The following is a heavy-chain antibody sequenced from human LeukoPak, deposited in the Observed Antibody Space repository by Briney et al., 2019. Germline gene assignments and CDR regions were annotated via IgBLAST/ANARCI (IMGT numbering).Heavy chain of an antibody. Sequence: ASVKVSCKASGYTFTSYYMHWVRQAPGQGLEWMGLINPSGGSTSYAQKFQGRVTMTRDTSTSTVYMELSSLRSEDMAVYYCARDRIAAAGTFHYYYYYGMDVWGQGTTVTVSS. CDR2: INPSGGST. J-gene: IGHJ6*02. CDR1: GYTFTSYY. CDR3: ARDRIAAAGTFHYYYYYGMDV. D-gene: IGHD6-13*01. V-gene: IGHV1-46*01.